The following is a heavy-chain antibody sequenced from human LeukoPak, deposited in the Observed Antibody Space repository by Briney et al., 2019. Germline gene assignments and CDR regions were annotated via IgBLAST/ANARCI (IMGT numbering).Heavy chain of an antibody. CDR1: GGSISSGGYY. D-gene: IGHD6-19*01. CDR3: ARELYSSGWTGYYYYYMDV. V-gene: IGHV4-30-2*01. J-gene: IGHJ6*03. Sequence: SQTLSLTCTVSGGSISSGGYYWSWIRQPPGKGLEWIGYIYHSGSTYYNPSLKSRVTISVDRSKNQFSLKLSSVTAADTAVYYCARELYSSGWTGYYYYYMDVWGKGTTVTVSS. CDR2: IYHSGST.